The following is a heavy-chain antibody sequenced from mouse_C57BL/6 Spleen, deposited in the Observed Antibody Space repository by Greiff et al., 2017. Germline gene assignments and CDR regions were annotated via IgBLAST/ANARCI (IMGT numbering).Heavy chain of an antibody. V-gene: IGHV1-18*01. CDR1: GYTFTDYN. CDR3: ARSSWGGFYYFDY. J-gene: IGHJ2*01. Sequence: VQLQQSGPELVKPGASVKIPCKASGYTFTDYNMDWVKQSHGKSLEWIGDINPNNGGTIYNQKFKGKATLTVDKSSSTAYMELRSLTSEDTAVYYCARSSWGGFYYFDYWGQGTTLTVSS. D-gene: IGHD4-1*01. CDR2: INPNNGGT.